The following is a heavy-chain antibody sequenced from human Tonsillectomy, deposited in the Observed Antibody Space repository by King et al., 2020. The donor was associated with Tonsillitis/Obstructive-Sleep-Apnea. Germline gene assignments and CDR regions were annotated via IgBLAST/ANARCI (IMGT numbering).Heavy chain of an antibody. CDR3: ARPSGSYYGYFQP. CDR2: ISGSGGST. J-gene: IGHJ1*01. D-gene: IGHD1-26*01. Sequence: VKLVESGGGLVQPGGSLRLSCAASGFTFSSYAMSWVRQAPGKGLEWVSTISGSGGSTYYADSVKARFTISRDNSKNTLYLQMNSLRAEDTAVYYCARPSGSYYGYFQPWGQGTLVTVSS. CDR1: GFTFSSYA. V-gene: IGHV3-23*04.